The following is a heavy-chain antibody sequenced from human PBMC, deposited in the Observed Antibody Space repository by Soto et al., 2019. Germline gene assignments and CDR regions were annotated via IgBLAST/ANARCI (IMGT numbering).Heavy chain of an antibody. Sequence: EVQLLESGGGLVQPGGSLRLSCAASGFTFSSYAMSWVRQAPGKGLEWVSAISSSGGNTYYADSVKGRFTISRDNSKNTLYLQVDSLRAEDSAVYYCAKERLERPLDAFDIWGQGTMVTVSS. D-gene: IGHD1-1*01. J-gene: IGHJ3*02. CDR2: ISSSGGNT. CDR1: GFTFSSYA. CDR3: AKERLERPLDAFDI. V-gene: IGHV3-23*01.